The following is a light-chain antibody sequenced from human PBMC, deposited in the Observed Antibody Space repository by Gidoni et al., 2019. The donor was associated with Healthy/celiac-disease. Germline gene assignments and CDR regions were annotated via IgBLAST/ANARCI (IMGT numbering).Light chain of an antibody. Sequence: DIQMTQSPSSLSAAVGDRVTTTCQASHDISNYLNWYQQKPWKSHKLLIYDASNLETGVPSRCSGSGSRTDFTFTISSLQPEDIATYYCQQYDNLPLTFGGGTKVEIK. CDR2: DAS. CDR1: HDISNY. V-gene: IGKV1-33*01. CDR3: QQYDNLPLT. J-gene: IGKJ4*01.